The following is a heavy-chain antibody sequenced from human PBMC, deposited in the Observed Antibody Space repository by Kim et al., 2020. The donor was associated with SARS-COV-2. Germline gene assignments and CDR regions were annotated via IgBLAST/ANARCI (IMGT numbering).Heavy chain of an antibody. V-gene: IGHV3-30*18. CDR1: GFTFSSYG. Sequence: GGSLRLSCAASGFTFSSYGMHWVRQAPGKGLEWVAVISYDGSNKYYADSVKGRFTISRDNSKNTLYLQMNSLRAEDTAVYYCAKDQWYSSSWYPILPVYYYYGMDVWGQGTTVTVSS. CDR3: AKDQWYSSSWYPILPVYYYYGMDV. J-gene: IGHJ6*02. CDR2: ISYDGSNK. D-gene: IGHD6-13*01.